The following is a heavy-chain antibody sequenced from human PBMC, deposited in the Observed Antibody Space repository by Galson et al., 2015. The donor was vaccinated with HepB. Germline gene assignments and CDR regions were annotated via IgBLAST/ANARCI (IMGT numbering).Heavy chain of an antibody. V-gene: IGHV3-48*01. J-gene: IGHJ4*02. Sequence: SLRLSCAASGFTFSSYSMNWVRQAPGKGLEWVSYISSSSSTIYYADSVKGRFTISRDNAKNSLYLQMNSLRAEDTAVYYCAGARQQWLPRFDYWGQGTLVTVSS. D-gene: IGHD6-19*01. CDR2: ISSSSSTI. CDR1: GFTFSSYS. CDR3: AGARQQWLPRFDY.